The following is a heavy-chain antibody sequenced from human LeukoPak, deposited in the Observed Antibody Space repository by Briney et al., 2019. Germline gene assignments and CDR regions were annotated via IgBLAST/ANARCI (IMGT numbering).Heavy chain of an antibody. CDR1: GGSFSGYY. CDR2: INHSGST. Sequence: PSDTLSLTCAVYGGSFSGYYWSWIRQPPGKGLEWIGEINHSGSTNYNPSLKSRVTISVDTSKNQFSLKLSSVTAADTAVYYCARRAYYYDSSGYGTLIDYWGQGTLVTVSS. V-gene: IGHV4-34*01. D-gene: IGHD3-22*01. CDR3: ARRAYYYDSSGYGTLIDY. J-gene: IGHJ4*02.